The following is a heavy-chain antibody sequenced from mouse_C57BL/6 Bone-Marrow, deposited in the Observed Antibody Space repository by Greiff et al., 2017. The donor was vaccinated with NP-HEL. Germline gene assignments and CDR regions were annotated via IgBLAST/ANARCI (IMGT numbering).Heavy chain of an antibody. D-gene: IGHD1-1*01. Sequence: VQLQQPGAELVRPGTSVKLSCKASGYTFTSYWMHWVKQRPGQGLEWIGVIDPSDSYTNYNQKFKGKATLTVDTSSSTAYMQLSSLTSEDSAVYYCARRGGGSSHLRYFDVWGTGTTVTVSS. CDR3: ARRGGGSSHLRYFDV. CDR1: GYTFTSYW. J-gene: IGHJ1*03. CDR2: IDPSDSYT. V-gene: IGHV1-59*01.